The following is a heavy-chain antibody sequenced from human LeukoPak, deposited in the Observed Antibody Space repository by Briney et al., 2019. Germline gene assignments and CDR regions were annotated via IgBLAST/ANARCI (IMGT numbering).Heavy chain of an antibody. V-gene: IGHV3-21*01. D-gene: IGHD6-19*01. Sequence: GSLRLPCAASGFPFSSYSMKWVRQAPGKGLEWVSSISSSSSYIYYADSVKGRFITSRDNAKNSLYLQMNSLRAEDRGVYYCARDARIAVAGTSPESSDYWGQGTLVTVSS. CDR1: GFPFSSYS. J-gene: IGHJ4*02. CDR3: ARDARIAVAGTSPESSDY. CDR2: ISSSSSYI.